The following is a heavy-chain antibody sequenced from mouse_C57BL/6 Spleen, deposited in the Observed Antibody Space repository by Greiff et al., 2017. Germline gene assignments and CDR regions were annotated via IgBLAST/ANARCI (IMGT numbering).Heavy chain of an antibody. V-gene: IGHV6-3*01. CDR2: IRLKSDNYAT. CDR3: TDWVRGFAY. J-gene: IGHJ3*01. Sequence: EVQLVESGGGLVQPGGSMKLSCVASGFTFSNYWMNWVRQSPEKGLEWVAQIRLKSDNYATHYAESVKGRFTISRDDSKSSVYLQMNNLRAEDTGIYYCTDWVRGFAYWGQGTLVTVSA. CDR1: GFTFSNYW. D-gene: IGHD4-1*01.